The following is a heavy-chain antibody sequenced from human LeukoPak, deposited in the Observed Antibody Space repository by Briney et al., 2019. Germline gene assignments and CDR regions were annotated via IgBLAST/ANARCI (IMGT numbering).Heavy chain of an antibody. CDR1: GFTFSSYG. D-gene: IGHD6-13*01. CDR2: ISYDGSNK. CDR3: AKGYSSSWYFDY. J-gene: IGHJ4*02. Sequence: GGSLRLSRAASGFTFSSYGMHWVRQAPGKGLEWVAVISYDGSNKYYADSVKGRFTISRDNSKNTLYLQMNSLRAEDTAVYYCAKGYSSSWYFDYWGQGTLVTVSS. V-gene: IGHV3-30*18.